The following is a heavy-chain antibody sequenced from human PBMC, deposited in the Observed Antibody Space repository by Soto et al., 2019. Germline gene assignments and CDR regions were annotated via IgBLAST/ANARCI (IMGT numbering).Heavy chain of an antibody. V-gene: IGHV3-7*01. CDR2: IKEDGSEI. J-gene: IGHJ4*02. CDR1: GFPVMSYW. CDR3: ARDIGFDYVN. Sequence: CLRLSCAVSGFPVMSYWMSCVRQAPGKGLEWVASIKEDGSEIYYLHSVRGRFSISRDSAANALHLTMNYLSAEDTGVYFCARDIGFDYVNWGQGTLVTVSS. D-gene: IGHD3-16*01.